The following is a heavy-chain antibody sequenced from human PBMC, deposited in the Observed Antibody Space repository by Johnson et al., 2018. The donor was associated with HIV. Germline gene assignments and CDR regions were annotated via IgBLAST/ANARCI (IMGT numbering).Heavy chain of an antibody. V-gene: IGHV3-30*03. J-gene: IGHJ3*01. CDR2: ISYDGSDK. D-gene: IGHD6-6*01. CDR1: GFTFSSYG. CDR3: ARGQIAARWSDALHF. Sequence: QVQLVESGGGVVQPGRSLRLSCAASGFTFSSYGMHWVRQAPAKGLEWVAVISYDGSDKYYADSVKGRLTISRDNSKNTLYLVINRVRPEDTAVYYCARGQIAARWSDALHFWGQGTKVTISS.